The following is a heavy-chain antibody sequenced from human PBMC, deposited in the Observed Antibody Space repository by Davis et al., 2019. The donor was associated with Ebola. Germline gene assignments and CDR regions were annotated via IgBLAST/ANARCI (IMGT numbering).Heavy chain of an antibody. CDR1: GYTFTSYA. D-gene: IGHD6-19*01. V-gene: IGHV7-4-1*02. CDR3: ASWNRSGWYLGWFDP. J-gene: IGHJ5*02. Sequence: AASVKVSCKASGYTFTSYAMNWVRQAPGQGLEWMGWINTNTGNPTYAQGFTGRFVFSLDTSVSTAYLQISSLKAEDTAVYYCASWNRSGWYLGWFDPWGQGTLVTVSS. CDR2: INTNTGNP.